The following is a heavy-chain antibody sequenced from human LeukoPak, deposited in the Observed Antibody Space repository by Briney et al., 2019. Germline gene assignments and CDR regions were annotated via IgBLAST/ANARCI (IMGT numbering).Heavy chain of an antibody. V-gene: IGHV4-4*02. D-gene: IGHD3-3*01. CDR1: GGSISSSNW. CDR2: IYHSGST. CDR3: ARGRFLEWSGTWFDS. J-gene: IGHJ5*01. Sequence: SGTLSLTCAVSGGSISSSNWWSWVRQPPGKGLEWIGEIYHSGSTNYNPSLKSRVTISVDKSKNQFSLKLSSVTAADTAIYYCARGRFLEWSGTWFDSWGQGTLVTVSS.